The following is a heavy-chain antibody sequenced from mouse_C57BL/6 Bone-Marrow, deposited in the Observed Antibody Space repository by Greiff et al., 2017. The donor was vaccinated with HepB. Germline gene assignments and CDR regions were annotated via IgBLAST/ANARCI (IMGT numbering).Heavy chain of an antibody. CDR1: GFTFSSYG. D-gene: IGHD1-1*01. CDR2: ISSGGSYT. CDR3: ARRRCYGLYAY. J-gene: IGHJ3*01. Sequence: EVKLMESGGDLVKPGGSLKLSCAASGFTFSSYGMSWVRQTPDKRLEWVATISSGGSYTYYPDSVKGRFTISRDNAKNTLYLQMSSLKSEDSAMYYCARRRCYGLYAYWGQGTLVTVSA. V-gene: IGHV5-6*02.